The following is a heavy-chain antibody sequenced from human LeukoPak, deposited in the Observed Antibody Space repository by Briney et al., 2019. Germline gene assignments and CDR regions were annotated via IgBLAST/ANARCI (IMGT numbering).Heavy chain of an antibody. CDR2: IYYSGST. Sequence: SETLSLTCTVSGGSISSYYWSWIRQPPGKGLEWIGYIYYSGSTNYNPSLKSRVTISVDTSKNQFSLKLSSVTAADTAVYYCARHSSYGSGSYSTSHPEDWGQGTLVTVSS. D-gene: IGHD3-10*01. J-gene: IGHJ4*02. CDR1: GGSISSYY. V-gene: IGHV4-59*08. CDR3: ARHSSYGSGSYSTSHPED.